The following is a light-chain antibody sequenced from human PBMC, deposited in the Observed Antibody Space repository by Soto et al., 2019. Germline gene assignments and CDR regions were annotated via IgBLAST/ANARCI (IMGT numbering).Light chain of an antibody. V-gene: IGKV1-39*01. CDR2: GAS. J-gene: IGKJ3*01. Sequence: DIQMTQSPSSLSASVGDRVTITCRSSQSIARYVNWYQQNPGKAPRLLISGASNLQSGVPSRFSGSGSGTDFTLTISSLQPEDLATYFCPQTYSTTPFTFGPGPKVQIK. CDR3: PQTYSTTPFT. CDR1: QSIARY.